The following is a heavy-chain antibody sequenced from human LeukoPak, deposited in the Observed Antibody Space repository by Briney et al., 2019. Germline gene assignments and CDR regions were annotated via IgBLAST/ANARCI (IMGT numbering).Heavy chain of an antibody. CDR3: ATQILLCHYY. Sequence: SETLSLTCAVYGGSFSDYYWSWIRQPPGKGLEWIGEINHSGSTTYNPSLKSRVTISVDMSKNQFSLKLNSVTAADTAMYYCATQILLCHYYWGQGTLVTVSS. V-gene: IGHV4-34*01. D-gene: IGHD2-21*01. CDR1: GGSFSDYY. CDR2: INHSGST. J-gene: IGHJ4*02.